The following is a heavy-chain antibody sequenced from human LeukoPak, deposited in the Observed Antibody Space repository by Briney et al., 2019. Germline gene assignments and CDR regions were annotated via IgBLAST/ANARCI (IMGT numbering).Heavy chain of an antibody. CDR3: ARGGYYGSGRYYFDS. Sequence: GGSLRLSCAASGFTFRSYWMHWVRQAPGKGLVWVSRIKSDGSNTNYADSVKGRFTISRDNAKNTLHLQMNSLRAEDTAVYYCARGGYYGSGRYYFDSWGQVTLVTVSS. V-gene: IGHV3-74*01. CDR1: GFTFRSYW. J-gene: IGHJ4*02. D-gene: IGHD3-3*01. CDR2: IKSDGSNT.